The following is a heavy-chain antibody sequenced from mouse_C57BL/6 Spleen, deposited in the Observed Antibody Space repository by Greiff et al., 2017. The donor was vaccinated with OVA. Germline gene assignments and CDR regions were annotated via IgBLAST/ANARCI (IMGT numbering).Heavy chain of an antibody. CDR3: ARNDYDDAMDY. CDR2: ISSGSSTI. Sequence: EVKLVESGGGLVKPGGSLKLSCAASGFTFSDYGMHWVRQAPEKGLEWVAYISSGSSTIYYADTVKGRFTISRDNAKNTLFLQRTSLRSEDTAMYYCARNDYDDAMDYWGQGTSVTVSS. D-gene: IGHD2-4*01. J-gene: IGHJ4*01. CDR1: GFTFSDYG. V-gene: IGHV5-17*01.